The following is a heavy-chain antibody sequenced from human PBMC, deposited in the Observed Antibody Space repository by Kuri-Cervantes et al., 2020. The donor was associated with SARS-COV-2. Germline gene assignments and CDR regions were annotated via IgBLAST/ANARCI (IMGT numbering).Heavy chain of an antibody. D-gene: IGHD3-22*01. CDR1: GFIFSSHS. CDR2: ISSSSSTI. V-gene: IGHV3-48*01. Sequence: GGSLRLSCAASGFIFSSHSMNWVRQAPGKGLEWVSYISSSSSTIYYADSVKGRFTISRDNAKNSLYLQMNSLRAEDTAVYYCANGGSGYYLHDAFDIWGQGTMVTVSS. J-gene: IGHJ3*02. CDR3: ANGGSGYYLHDAFDI.